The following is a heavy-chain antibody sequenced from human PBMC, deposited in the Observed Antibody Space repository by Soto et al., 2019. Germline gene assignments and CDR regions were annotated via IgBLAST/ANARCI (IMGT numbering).Heavy chain of an antibody. Sequence: PSQTLSLTCAISGDSVSSNSAAWNWIRQSPSRGLEWLGRTYYRSKWYNDYAVSVKSRITINPDTSKNQFSLQLNSVTPEDTAVYYCARDVRTPRSKPLGMDVWGPGTTVTVSS. CDR1: GDSVSSNSAA. CDR2: TYYRSKWYN. J-gene: IGHJ6*02. V-gene: IGHV6-1*01. CDR3: ARDVRTPRSKPLGMDV.